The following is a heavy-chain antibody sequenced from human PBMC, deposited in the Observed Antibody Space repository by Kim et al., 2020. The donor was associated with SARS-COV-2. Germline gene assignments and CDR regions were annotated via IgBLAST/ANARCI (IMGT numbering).Heavy chain of an antibody. D-gene: IGHD2-21*01. J-gene: IGHJ3*02. Sequence: AATTKGRFTISRDNSKNTLYLQMNSLRAEDTAVYYCAKEIVVEFDDAFDIWGQGTMVTVSS. CDR3: AKEIVVEFDDAFDI. V-gene: IGHV3-23*01.